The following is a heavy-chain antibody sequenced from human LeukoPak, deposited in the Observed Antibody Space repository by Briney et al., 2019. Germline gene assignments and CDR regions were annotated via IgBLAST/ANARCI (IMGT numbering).Heavy chain of an antibody. D-gene: IGHD2-2*01. CDR2: ISYDGSNK. Sequence: GGSLRLSCAASGFTFSSYGMHWVRQAPGKGLEWVAVISYDGSNKYYADSVKGRFTISRDNSKNTLYLQMNSLRAEDTAVHYCAKDGVPAAIGYFDYWGQGTLVTVSS. CDR1: GFTFSSYG. V-gene: IGHV3-30*18. J-gene: IGHJ4*02. CDR3: AKDGVPAAIGYFDY.